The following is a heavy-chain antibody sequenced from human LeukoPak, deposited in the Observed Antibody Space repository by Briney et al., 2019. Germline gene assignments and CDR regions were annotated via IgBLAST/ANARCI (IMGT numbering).Heavy chain of an antibody. V-gene: IGHV3-9*01. D-gene: IGHD3-10*01. CDR1: GFTFDDYA. CDR3: AKDGGSGGYNYNYMDV. Sequence: GRPLRLSCAASGFTFDDYAMHWVRQAPGKGLEWVSGISWNSNNIGYADSVKGRFTISRDNAKNSLYLQMNSLRAEDTAFYYCAKDGGSGGYNYNYMDVWGKGTTVTVSS. CDR2: ISWNSNNI. J-gene: IGHJ6*03.